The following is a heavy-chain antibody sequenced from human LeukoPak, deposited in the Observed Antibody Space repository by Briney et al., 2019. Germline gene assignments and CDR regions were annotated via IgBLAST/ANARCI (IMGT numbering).Heavy chain of an antibody. D-gene: IGHD3-3*01. CDR1: GFTFSSYG. Sequence: GGSLRLSCAASGFTFSSYGMHWVRQAPGKGLEWVAFIRYDGSNKYYADSVKGRFTISRDNSKNTLYLQMNSLRAEDTAVYYCAKGRYYDFWSGYSDLNYYMDVWGKGTTVTVSS. V-gene: IGHV3-30*02. CDR2: IRYDGSNK. CDR3: AKGRYYDFWSGYSDLNYYMDV. J-gene: IGHJ6*03.